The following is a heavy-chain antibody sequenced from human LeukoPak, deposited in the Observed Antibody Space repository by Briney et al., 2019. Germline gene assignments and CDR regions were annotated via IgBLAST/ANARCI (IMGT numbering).Heavy chain of an antibody. CDR2: IRSKVYSYAT. CDR1: GFTFSGSA. V-gene: IGHV3-73*01. D-gene: IGHD4-23*01. Sequence: GGSLRLSCAASGFTFSGSAMHWVRQASGKGLEWVGRIRSKVYSYATAYAASVKGRFTISRDDSKNTAYLQTNSLKTEDTAMYYCTTLGDYGGNSYWGQGTLVTVSS. CDR3: TTLGDYGGNSY. J-gene: IGHJ4*02.